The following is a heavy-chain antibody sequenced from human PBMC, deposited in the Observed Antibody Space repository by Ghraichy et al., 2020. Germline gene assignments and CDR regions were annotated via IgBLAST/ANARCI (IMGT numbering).Heavy chain of an antibody. CDR1: GGTFSSYA. D-gene: IGHD3-22*01. CDR3: ARPLSITMIVVASYAFDI. J-gene: IGHJ3*02. V-gene: IGHV1-69*13. Sequence: SVKVSCKASGGTFSSYAISWVRQAPGQGLEWMGGIIPIFGTANYAQKFQGRVTITADESTSTAYMELSSLRSEDTAVYYCARPLSITMIVVASYAFDIWGQGTMVTVSS. CDR2: IIPIFGTA.